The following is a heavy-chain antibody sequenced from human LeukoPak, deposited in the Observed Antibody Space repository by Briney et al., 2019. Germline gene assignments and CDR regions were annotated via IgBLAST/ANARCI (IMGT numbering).Heavy chain of an antibody. CDR2: INHSGST. J-gene: IGHJ4*02. CDR3: ARHGRDIVVVPAARDANFDY. V-gene: IGHV4-34*01. Sequence: SETLSLTCAVYGGSFSGYYWSWIRQPPGKGLEWIGEINHSGSTNYNPSLKSRGTISVDTSKNQFSLKLSSVPAADTAVYYCARHGRDIVVVPAARDANFDYWGQGTLVTVSS. CDR1: GGSFSGYY. D-gene: IGHD2-2*01.